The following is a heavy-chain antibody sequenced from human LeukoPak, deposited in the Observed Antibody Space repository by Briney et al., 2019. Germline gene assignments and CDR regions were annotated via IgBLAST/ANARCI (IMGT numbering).Heavy chain of an antibody. Sequence: GGSLRLSCAASGFTFSNYWMTWVRQAPGKGLEWVANIRQDGSTKYYVDSVKGRFTISRDNAKNSLYLQMNSLRVEDTAVYYCAKDLHYYDSSGYWSAEYFQHWGQGTLVTVSS. D-gene: IGHD3-22*01. V-gene: IGHV3-7*01. J-gene: IGHJ1*01. CDR3: AKDLHYYDSSGYWSAEYFQH. CDR2: IRQDGSTK. CDR1: GFTFSNYW.